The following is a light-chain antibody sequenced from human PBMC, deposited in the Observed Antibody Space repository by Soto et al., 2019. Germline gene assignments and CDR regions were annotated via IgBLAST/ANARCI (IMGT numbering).Light chain of an antibody. Sequence: EIVLTQSPGTLSLSPGERATLSCRASQSVSRNYLAWFQKKPGQAPRLLIYDASTRATGIPDKFGGSGSGTDFTLTISRLEPEDFAVYFCQQYFTSPITFGQGKRLEIK. CDR2: DAS. J-gene: IGKJ5*01. V-gene: IGKV3-20*01. CDR3: QQYFTSPIT. CDR1: QSVSRNY.